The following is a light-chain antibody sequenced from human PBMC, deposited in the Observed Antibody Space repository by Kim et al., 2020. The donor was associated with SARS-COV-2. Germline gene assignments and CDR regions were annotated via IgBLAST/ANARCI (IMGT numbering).Light chain of an antibody. CDR1: QSFSSY. Sequence: EIVLTQSPATLSLSPGERATLSCRASQSFSSYLAWYQQKPGQAPRLLIYDASNRATGIPARFSGSGSGTDFTLTISSLEPEDFAVYYCQQRSNWPPYTFGQGTKLEI. CDR2: DAS. CDR3: QQRSNWPPYT. V-gene: IGKV3-11*01. J-gene: IGKJ2*01.